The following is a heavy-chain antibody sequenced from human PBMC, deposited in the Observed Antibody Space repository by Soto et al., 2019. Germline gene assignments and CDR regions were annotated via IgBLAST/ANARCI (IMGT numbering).Heavy chain of an antibody. CDR2: IDSRGRTL. CDR3: AGQAARNYIDS. Sequence: GGSLRLSCVASGFTFSEYSMSWIRQAPGKGLEWLAFIDSRGRTLSYADSVRGRFTISRDNAENSVYLQMDSLRADDTAVYYCAGQAARNYIDSWGQGKSVTVSS. CDR1: GFTFSEYS. V-gene: IGHV3-11*01. D-gene: IGHD6-6*01. J-gene: IGHJ4*02.